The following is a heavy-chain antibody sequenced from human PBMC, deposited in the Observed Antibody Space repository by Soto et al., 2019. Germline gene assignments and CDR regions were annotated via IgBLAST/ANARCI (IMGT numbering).Heavy chain of an antibody. Sequence: SETLSLTCTVSGGSISSYYWSWIRQPPGKGLEWIGHIYYSGSTNYNPSLKSRVTISVDTSKNQFSLKLSSVTAADTAVYYCARVMTTVTPVSYFDYWGQGTLVTVSS. D-gene: IGHD4-17*01. V-gene: IGHV4-59*01. CDR1: GGSISSYY. CDR2: IYYSGST. J-gene: IGHJ4*02. CDR3: ARVMTTVTPVSYFDY.